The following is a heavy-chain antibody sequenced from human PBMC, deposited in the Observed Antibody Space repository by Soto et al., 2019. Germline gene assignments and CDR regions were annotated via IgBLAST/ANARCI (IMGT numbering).Heavy chain of an antibody. J-gene: IGHJ4*02. Sequence: EVQLVESGGGLIPPGGSLRLSCAASGFLVNSAYMTWVRQAPGKGLEWLSMINSDGSTLYAESVKGRFTISRDNSKNRVDLQMNRLRAEDWAMYYCARSGYSFTWGYWGQGTLVIVAS. CDR2: INSDGST. CDR3: ARSGYSFTWGY. V-gene: IGHV3-53*01. CDR1: GFLVNSAY. D-gene: IGHD5-18*01.